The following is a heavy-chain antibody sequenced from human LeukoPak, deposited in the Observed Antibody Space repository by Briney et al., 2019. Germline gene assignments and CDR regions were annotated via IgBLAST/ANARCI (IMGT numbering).Heavy chain of an antibody. CDR1: GIPFSDYY. Sequence: GGSLRLSCVVSGIPFSDYYMNWIRKAPGKGLEWISYISSSSSYTNYADSVKGRFTISRDNAKSALYLQMHSLRLEDTAVYYCAAGTAADFWGQGTLVTVSS. V-gene: IGHV3-11*03. CDR2: ISSSSSYT. D-gene: IGHD6-13*01. J-gene: IGHJ4*02. CDR3: AAGTAADF.